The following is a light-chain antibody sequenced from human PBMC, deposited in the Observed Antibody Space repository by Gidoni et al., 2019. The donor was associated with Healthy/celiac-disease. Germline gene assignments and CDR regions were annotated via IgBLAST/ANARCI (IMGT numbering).Light chain of an antibody. CDR2: DAS. Sequence: DIQMTQSPSSLSASVGDRVTITCQASQDISNYLNGYQQKPGKAPKLLIYDASNLETGVTSRYSGRGCGTDYTDKIRSMKPEDIATYYCKQYDNLPITFGQGTRLEIK. CDR1: QDISNY. CDR3: KQYDNLPIT. V-gene: IGKV1-33*01. J-gene: IGKJ5*01.